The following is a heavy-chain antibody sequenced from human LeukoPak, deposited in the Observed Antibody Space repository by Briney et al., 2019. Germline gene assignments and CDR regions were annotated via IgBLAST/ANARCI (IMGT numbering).Heavy chain of an antibody. CDR1: GFTFSSYS. CDR2: ISSSSRYI. V-gene: IGHV3-21*01. J-gene: IGHJ4*02. Sequence: PGGSLRLSCAASGFTFSSYSMNWVRQAPGKGLEWVSSISSSSRYIYYADSVKGRFTISRDNAKNSLYLQMNSLRAEDTAVYYCARAPRYYYDSSGYPSGFDYWGQGTLVTVSS. D-gene: IGHD3-22*01. CDR3: ARAPRYYYDSSGYPSGFDY.